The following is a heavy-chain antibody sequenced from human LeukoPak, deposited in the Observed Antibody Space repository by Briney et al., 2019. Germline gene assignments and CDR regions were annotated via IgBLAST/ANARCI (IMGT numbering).Heavy chain of an antibody. CDR1: GFTFHNYA. Sequence: PGGSLRLSCAASGFTFHNYAIHWVRQAPGKGLEWVSLTSGDGITTYFADSVKGRFSISRDNSKNSLYLQMDSLRSEDTAMYYCAKESGKFDYWGQGTLVVVSS. V-gene: IGHV3-43*02. J-gene: IGHJ4*02. CDR2: TSGDGITT. CDR3: AKESGKFDY.